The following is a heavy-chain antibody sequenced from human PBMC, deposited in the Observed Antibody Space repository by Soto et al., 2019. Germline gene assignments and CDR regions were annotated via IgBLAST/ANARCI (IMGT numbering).Heavy chain of an antibody. V-gene: IGHV4-38-2*02. J-gene: IGHJ5*02. CDR1: GYSISSGYY. D-gene: IGHD3-9*01. Sequence: SETLSLTCAVSGYSISSGYYWGWIRQPPGKGLEWIGSIYHSGSTYYNPSLNSRVTISVDTSKNQFSLKLSSVTAADTAVYYCARDWVYDILTGPNWFDPWGQGTLVTVSS. CDR3: ARDWVYDILTGPNWFDP. CDR2: IYHSGST.